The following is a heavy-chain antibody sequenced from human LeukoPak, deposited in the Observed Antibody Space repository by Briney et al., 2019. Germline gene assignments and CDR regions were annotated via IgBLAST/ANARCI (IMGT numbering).Heavy chain of an antibody. CDR1: GFTVPSTY. V-gene: IGHV3-66*01. J-gene: IGHJ2*01. Sequence: GGSLRLSCAASGFTVPSTYMTWVRQAPGKGLEWVSVIFTGATTFYADSVKGRFTISRDNSKNTVFLQMNTLRVDDTAVYHCARGSQGFWYFDLWGRGTLVTVSS. CDR3: ARGSQGFWYFDL. CDR2: IFTGATT.